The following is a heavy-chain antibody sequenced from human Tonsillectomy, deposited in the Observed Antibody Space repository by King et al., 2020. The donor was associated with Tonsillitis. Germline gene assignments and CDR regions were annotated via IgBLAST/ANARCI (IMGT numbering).Heavy chain of an antibody. CDR1: GFTFSSYA. Sequence: VQLVESGGGVVQPGRSLRLSCAVSGFTFSSYAMHWVRQAPGKGLEWVAVISYDGSNKYYADSVKGRFTISRDNSKNTLYLQMNSLRAEDTAVYYCARDSDSSGYLVLLPSAYWGQGTLVTVSS. CDR2: ISYDGSNK. D-gene: IGHD3-22*01. CDR3: ARDSDSSGYLVLLPSAY. V-gene: IGHV3-30*04. J-gene: IGHJ4*02.